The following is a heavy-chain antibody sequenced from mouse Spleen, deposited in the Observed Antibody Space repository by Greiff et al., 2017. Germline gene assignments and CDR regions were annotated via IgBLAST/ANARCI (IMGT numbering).Heavy chain of an antibody. D-gene: IGHD1-1*01. CDR1: GYTFTDYY. CDR2: INPYNGGT. J-gene: IGHJ2*01. V-gene: IGHV1-19*01. Sequence: EVQLQQSGPVLVKPGASVKMSCKASGYTFTDYYMNWVKQSHGKSLEWIGVINPYNGGTSYNQKFKGKATLTVDKSSSTAYMALNSLTSEDSAVYYCARGDGSRGLHFDYWGQGTTLTVSS. CDR3: ARGDGSRGLHFDY.